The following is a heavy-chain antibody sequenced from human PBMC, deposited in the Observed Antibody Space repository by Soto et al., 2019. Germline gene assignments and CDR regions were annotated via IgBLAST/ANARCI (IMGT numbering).Heavy chain of an antibody. CDR3: EKSQPPEFDT. CDR1: GASIGSGDDY. D-gene: IGHD2-2*01. J-gene: IGHJ5*02. Sequence: SETLSLTCSVSGASIGSGDDYWTWIRQSPGKGLEWIGYISDSGSTFYNPSLRSRLTIALDTSKNHFSLKLKSVTEADKAVYYCEKSQPPEFDTWGQGIPVTVSS. CDR2: ISDSGST. V-gene: IGHV4-30-4*02.